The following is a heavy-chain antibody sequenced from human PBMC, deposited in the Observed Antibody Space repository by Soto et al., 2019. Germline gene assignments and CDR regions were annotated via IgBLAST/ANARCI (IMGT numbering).Heavy chain of an antibody. Sequence: ASVKVSCTASVFSVDTTYCIHWVQRAPGQGLEWMGSINPNSGDTNYAQNFQGRVTMTRDTSVNLAYLHLSSLKSDDTAVYFCARCRRGLRCHLDSWGQGTLVTVSS. CDR2: INPNSGDT. V-gene: IGHV1-2*02. D-gene: IGHD2-8*01. J-gene: IGHJ4*02. CDR3: ARCRRGLRCHLDS. CDR1: VFSVDTTYC.